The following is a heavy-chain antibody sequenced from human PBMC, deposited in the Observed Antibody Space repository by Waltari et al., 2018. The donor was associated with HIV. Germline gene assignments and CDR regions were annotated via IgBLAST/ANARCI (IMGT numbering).Heavy chain of an antibody. J-gene: IGHJ6*02. V-gene: IGHV1-69*06. CDR3: ARAGGSEEGYSNYYYYGMDV. D-gene: IGHD6-13*01. CDR2: IIPIFGTA. Sequence: QVQLVQSGAEVKKPGSSVKVSCNASGGTFSSYAIRWVRQAPGQGLEWMGGIIPIFGTANYAQKFQGRVTITADKSTSTAYMELSSLRSEDTAVYYCARAGGSEEGYSNYYYYGMDVWGQGTTVTVSS. CDR1: GGTFSSYA.